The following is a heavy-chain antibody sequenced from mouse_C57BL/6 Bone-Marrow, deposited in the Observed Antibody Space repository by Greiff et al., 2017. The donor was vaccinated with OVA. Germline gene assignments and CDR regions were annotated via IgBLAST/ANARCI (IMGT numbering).Heavy chain of an antibody. CDR2: ISDGGSYT. CDR3: ARGGLNYEYYYAMDY. V-gene: IGHV5-4*03. D-gene: IGHD2-1*01. CDR1: GFTFSSYA. Sequence: DVMLVESGGGLVKPGGSLKLSCAASGFTFSSYAMSWVRQTPEKRLEWVATISDGGSYTYYPDNVKGRFTISRDNAKNNLYLQMSHLKSEDTAMYYCARGGLNYEYYYAMDYWGQGTSVTVSS. J-gene: IGHJ4*01.